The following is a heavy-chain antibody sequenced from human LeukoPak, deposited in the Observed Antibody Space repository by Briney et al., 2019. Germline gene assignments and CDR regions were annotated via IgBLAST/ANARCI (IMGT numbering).Heavy chain of an antibody. Sequence: GGSLRLSRAASGFTFSGHWMTWVRQAPGKGLEWVANIKEDGSKKNYVDSVKGRFTISRDNAKNSLYLQMTSLRAEDTAMYYCATPLDYRDSSGFHQGGGWGQGTLVTVSS. V-gene: IGHV3-7*03. CDR3: ATPLDYRDSSGFHQGGG. J-gene: IGHJ4*02. D-gene: IGHD3-22*01. CDR2: IKEDGSKK. CDR1: GFTFSGHW.